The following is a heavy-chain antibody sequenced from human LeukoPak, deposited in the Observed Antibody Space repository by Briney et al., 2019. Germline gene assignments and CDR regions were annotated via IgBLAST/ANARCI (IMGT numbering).Heavy chain of an antibody. J-gene: IGHJ6*03. V-gene: IGHV4-39*01. CDR2: ISYSGST. CDR3: ARRSGAWNFYYMDV. Sequence: SETLSLTCTVSGGSITGSTYYWGWIRQPPWKGLEWIGSISYSGSTYYNPSLKSRVTISVDTSKNQFSLKLSSVTAADTAVYYCARRSGAWNFYYMDVWGRRTTVTVSS. D-gene: IGHD1-1*01. CDR1: GGSITGSTYY.